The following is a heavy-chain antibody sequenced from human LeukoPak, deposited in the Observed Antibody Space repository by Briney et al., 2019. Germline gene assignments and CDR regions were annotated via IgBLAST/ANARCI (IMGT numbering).Heavy chain of an antibody. Sequence: SETLSLTCAVYGGSFSGYYWSWIRQPPGKGLEWIGEINHSGSTNYNPSLKSRVTISVDTSKNQFSLKLSSVTAADTAVYYCARVKRDYGDYVWYFDLWGRGTLVTVSS. D-gene: IGHD4-17*01. CDR3: ARVKRDYGDYVWYFDL. J-gene: IGHJ2*01. CDR2: INHSGST. CDR1: GGSFSGYY. V-gene: IGHV4-34*01.